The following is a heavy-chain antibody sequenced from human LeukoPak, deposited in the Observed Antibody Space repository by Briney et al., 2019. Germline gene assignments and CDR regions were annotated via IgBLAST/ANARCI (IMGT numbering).Heavy chain of an antibody. CDR1: GYTFTGYY. J-gene: IGHJ3*02. Sequence: ASVKVSCKASGYTFTGYYMHWVRQAPGQGLEWMGWINPNSGGTNYAQKFQGRVTMTRDTSISTAYMELSRLRSDDTAVYYCARLGYCSSTSCYVLFDAFDIWGQGTMVTVSS. CDR3: ARLGYCSSTSCYVLFDAFDI. CDR2: INPNSGGT. V-gene: IGHV1-2*02. D-gene: IGHD2-2*01.